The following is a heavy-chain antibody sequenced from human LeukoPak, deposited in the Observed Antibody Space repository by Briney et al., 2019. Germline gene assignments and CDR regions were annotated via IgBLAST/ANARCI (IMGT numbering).Heavy chain of an antibody. CDR3: ARPGDYDSSGWYYMDV. D-gene: IGHD3-22*01. J-gene: IGHJ6*03. CDR1: GYTFTSYG. V-gene: IGHV1-18*01. CDR2: ISAYNGDT. Sequence: ASVKVSCKASGYTFTSYGISWVRQAPGQGLEWMGWISAYNGDTNYAQKLQGRVTMTTDTSTSTAYMELRSLRSDDTAVYYCARPGDYDSSGWYYMDVWGKGTTVTISS.